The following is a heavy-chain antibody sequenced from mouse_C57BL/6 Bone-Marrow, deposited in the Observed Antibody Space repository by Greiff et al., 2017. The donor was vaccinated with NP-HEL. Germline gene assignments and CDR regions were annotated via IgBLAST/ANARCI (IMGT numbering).Heavy chain of an antibody. J-gene: IGHJ2*01. Sequence: EVKLMESGPGLVKPSQSLSLTCSVTGYSITSGYYWNWIRQFPGNKLEWMGYISYDGSNNYNPSLKNRISITRDTSKNQFFLKLNSVTTEDTATFYFARLYGSGFDYWGQGTTLTVSS. D-gene: IGHD1-1*01. CDR3: ARLYGSGFDY. CDR2: ISYDGSN. CDR1: GYSITSGYY. V-gene: IGHV3-6*01.